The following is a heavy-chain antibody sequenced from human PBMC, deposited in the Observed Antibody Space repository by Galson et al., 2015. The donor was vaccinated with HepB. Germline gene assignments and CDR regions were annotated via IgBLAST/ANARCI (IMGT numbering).Heavy chain of an antibody. J-gene: IGHJ4*02. D-gene: IGHD4-23*01. V-gene: IGHV2-5*02. CDR3: AKLGNSFFEY. CDR2: IYWDDTK. CDR1: GLSISASGEG. Sequence: PALVKPTQTLTLTCSLSGLSISASGEGVGWIRQPPGKALEWLSLIYWDDTKRYRPSLENRLTITKDTSKNQVVLTMNNMDPVDTGTYYCAKLGNSFFEYWGQGTPVTVSS.